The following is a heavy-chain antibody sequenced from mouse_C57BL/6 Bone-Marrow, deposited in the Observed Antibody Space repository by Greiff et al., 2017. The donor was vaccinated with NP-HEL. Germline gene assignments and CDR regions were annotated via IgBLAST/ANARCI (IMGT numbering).Heavy chain of an antibody. J-gene: IGHJ2*01. CDR3: VIYYDYPY. D-gene: IGHD2-4*01. V-gene: IGHV1-26*01. CDR2: INPNNGGT. Sequence: VQLQQSGPELVKPGASVKISCKASGYTFTDYYMNWVKQSHGKSLEWIGDINPNNGGTSYNQKFKGKATLTVDKSSSTAYMELRSLTSEDSAVYYCVIYYDYPYWGQGTTLTVSS. CDR1: GYTFTDYY.